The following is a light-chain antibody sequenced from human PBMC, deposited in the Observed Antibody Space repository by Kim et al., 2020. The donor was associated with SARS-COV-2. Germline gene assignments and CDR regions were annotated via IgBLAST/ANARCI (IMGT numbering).Light chain of an antibody. J-gene: IGKJ4*01. V-gene: IGKV3-11*01. CDR3: QQRAKWPLT. CDR1: QTIARY. Sequence: SPGERATLSCRASQTIARYIVWYQQKPGQAPRLLINDASDRATGIAAMFSGSGSGTDFTLTISSLETEDSAVYYCQQRAKWPLTFGGGTKVDIK. CDR2: DAS.